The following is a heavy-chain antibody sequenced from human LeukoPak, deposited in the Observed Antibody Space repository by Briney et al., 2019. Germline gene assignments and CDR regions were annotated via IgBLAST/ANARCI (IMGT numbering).Heavy chain of an antibody. J-gene: IGHJ1*01. CDR2: ISHDGSNK. D-gene: IGHD6-13*01. Sequence: GRSLRLSCAASGFTFSSYAMHWVRQAPGKGLEWVAAISHDGSNKYPADSVKGRFTISRDNSKNTVYLQMNSLRAEDTAVYFCAGSPKYSSSWYEYFQHWGQGTLVTVSS. CDR1: GFTFSSYA. CDR3: AGSPKYSSSWYEYFQH. V-gene: IGHV3-30*01.